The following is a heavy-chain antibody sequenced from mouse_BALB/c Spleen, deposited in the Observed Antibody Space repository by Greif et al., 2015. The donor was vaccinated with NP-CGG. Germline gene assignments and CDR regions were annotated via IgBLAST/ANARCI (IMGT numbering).Heavy chain of an antibody. CDR1: GYTFTDYA. Sequence: QVQLQQSGPELVRPGVSVKISCKGSGYTFTDYAMHWVKQSHAKSLEWIGVISTYSGNTNYNQKFKGKATMTVDKSSSTAYMELARLTSEDSAIYYYARRGGNYVGYAMDYWGQGTSVTVSS. J-gene: IGHJ4*01. CDR3: ARRGGNYVGYAMDY. D-gene: IGHD2-1*01. V-gene: IGHV1-67*01. CDR2: ISTYSGNT.